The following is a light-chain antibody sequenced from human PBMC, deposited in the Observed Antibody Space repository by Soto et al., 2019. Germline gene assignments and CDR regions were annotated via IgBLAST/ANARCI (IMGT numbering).Light chain of an antibody. CDR1: QSVSSSY. J-gene: IGKJ2*01. Sequence: EIVLTQSPGTLSLSPGERATLSCRASQSVSSSYLAWYQQKHGQAPRLLIYGTSSRATDIPDRFSGSGSATDFTLTISRLEPEDFAVYYCQQYGRSPLMYTFGQGTQVEIK. V-gene: IGKV3-20*01. CDR2: GTS. CDR3: QQYGRSPLMYT.